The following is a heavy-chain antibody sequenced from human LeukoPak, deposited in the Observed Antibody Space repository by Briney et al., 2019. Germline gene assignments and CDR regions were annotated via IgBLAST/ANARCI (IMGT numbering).Heavy chain of an antibody. Sequence: GGSLRLSCAASGFTFSNAWMSWVRQAPGKGLESFGRIKGKTDGGTTGYAAPVKDRFTISRDDSKNTLSLQMNSLKTEDPAVYYCTPDGAYNWNDVAWFDPWGQGTLVTVSS. D-gene: IGHD1-1*01. V-gene: IGHV3-15*01. J-gene: IGHJ5*02. CDR2: IKGKTDGGTT. CDR3: TPDGAYNWNDVAWFDP. CDR1: GFTFSNAW.